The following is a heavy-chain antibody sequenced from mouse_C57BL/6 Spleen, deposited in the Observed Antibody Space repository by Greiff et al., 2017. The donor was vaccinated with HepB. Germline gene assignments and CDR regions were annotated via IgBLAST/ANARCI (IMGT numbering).Heavy chain of an antibody. CDR2: ISYDGSN. Sequence: VQLKESGPGLVKPSQSLSLTCSVTGYSITSGYYWNWIRQFPGNKLEWMGYISYDGSNNYNPSLKNRISITRDTSKNQFFLKLSSVTTEDTATYYCAITAQVNYFDYWGQGTTLTVSS. CDR3: AITAQVNYFDY. J-gene: IGHJ2*01. D-gene: IGHD3-2*02. V-gene: IGHV3-6*01. CDR1: GYSITSGYY.